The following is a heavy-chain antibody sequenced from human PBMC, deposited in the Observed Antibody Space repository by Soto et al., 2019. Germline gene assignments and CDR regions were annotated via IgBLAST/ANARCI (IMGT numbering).Heavy chain of an antibody. CDR3: ARRYSGDGDY. J-gene: IGHJ4*02. Sequence: PSETLSLTCTVSGGSITSYYWSWIRQPPGKGLEWIGYIYFSGSANYNPSLKSRVTISVDTSKNQFSLKLSSVTAADTAVYYCARRYSGDGDYCGQGTLVTVSS. V-gene: IGHV4-59*08. CDR2: IYFSGSA. D-gene: IGHD5-12*01. CDR1: GGSITSYY.